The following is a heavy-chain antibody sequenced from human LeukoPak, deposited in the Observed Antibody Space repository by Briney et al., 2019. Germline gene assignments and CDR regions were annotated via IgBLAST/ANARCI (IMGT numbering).Heavy chain of an antibody. D-gene: IGHD3-22*01. CDR3: ARDDDSSGYSY. Sequence: GGSLRLSCAASGFTFSSYAMHWDRQAPGKGLEWVAVISYDGSNKYYADSVKGRFTISRDNSKNTLYLQMNSLRAEDTAVYYCARDDDSSGYSYWGQGTLVTVSS. CDR1: GFTFSSYA. CDR2: ISYDGSNK. V-gene: IGHV3-30-3*01. J-gene: IGHJ4*02.